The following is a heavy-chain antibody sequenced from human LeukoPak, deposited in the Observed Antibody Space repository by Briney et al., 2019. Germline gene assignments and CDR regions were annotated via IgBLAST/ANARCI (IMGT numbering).Heavy chain of an antibody. CDR3: AKGRVCSGGSCYSKGPQTYYYYGMDV. V-gene: IGHV3-30*02. CDR1: GFTFSSYG. Sequence: SGGSLRLSCAASGFTFSSYGMHWVRQAPGKGLEWVAFIRYDGSNKYYADSVKGRFSISRDNSKNTLYLQMNSLRGEDTAVYYCAKGRVCSGGSCYSKGPQTYYYYGMDVWGQGTTVTVSS. J-gene: IGHJ6*02. D-gene: IGHD2-15*01. CDR2: IRYDGSNK.